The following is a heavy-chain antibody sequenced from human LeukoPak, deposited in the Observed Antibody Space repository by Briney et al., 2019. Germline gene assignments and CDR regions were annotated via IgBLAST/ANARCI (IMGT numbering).Heavy chain of an antibody. Sequence: SETLSLTCTVSGGSISNSNSYWGWIRQSPGKGLEWIANIYYSGSTYYNPSLKSRLTISVDTSKNQFSLKLSSVTAADTAVYYCARVGNHIAAAGHFDYWGQGTLVTVSS. J-gene: IGHJ4*02. CDR3: ARVGNHIAAAGHFDY. CDR2: IYYSGST. D-gene: IGHD6-13*01. V-gene: IGHV4-39*07. CDR1: GGSISNSNSY.